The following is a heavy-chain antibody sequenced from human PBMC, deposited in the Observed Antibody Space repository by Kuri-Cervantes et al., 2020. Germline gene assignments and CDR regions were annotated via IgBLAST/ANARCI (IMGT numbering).Heavy chain of an antibody. D-gene: IGHD1-26*01. V-gene: IGHV3-11*01. Sequence: GGSLRLSCAASGFTFSDYYMSWVRQAPGKGLEWVSYISSSGSTIYYADSVKGRFTISRDNAKNSLYLQMNSLRAEDTAVYYCARIPVSGSYHAGGYFDYWGQGTLVTVSS. CDR1: GFTFSDYY. CDR3: ARIPVSGSYHAGGYFDY. CDR2: ISSSGSTI. J-gene: IGHJ4*02.